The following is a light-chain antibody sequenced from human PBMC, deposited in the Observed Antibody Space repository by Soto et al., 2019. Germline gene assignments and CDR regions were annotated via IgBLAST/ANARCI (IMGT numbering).Light chain of an antibody. CDR3: QQSHSTPRT. CDR1: QSIAGY. CDR2: ATS. J-gene: IGKJ1*01. Sequence: DIQMTQSPSSLSASVGDRVTITCRASQSIAGYLNWYQQKPGKAPKLLIYATSSLQSGVPSRFSGSGSGTDFTLTISSLQPEDFATYSCQQSHSTPRTFGQGTKVDIK. V-gene: IGKV1-39*01.